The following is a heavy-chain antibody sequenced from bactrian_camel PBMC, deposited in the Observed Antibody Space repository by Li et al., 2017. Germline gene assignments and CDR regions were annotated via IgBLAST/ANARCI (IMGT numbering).Heavy chain of an antibody. J-gene: IGHJ4*01. CDR2: INRNDET. V-gene: IGHV3S53*01. Sequence: HVQLVESGGGSVEAGGSLKLSCAMSGVFNNKNCMGWFRQAPGKEREVVASINRNDETTYADSVKGRFTISRDNARNTMWLQMNSLNREDTGMYYCGLGDGFSCYRLVRYVAKWGQGTQVTVS. CDR3: GLGDGFSCYRLVRYVAK. CDR1: GVFNNKNC. D-gene: IGHD3*01.